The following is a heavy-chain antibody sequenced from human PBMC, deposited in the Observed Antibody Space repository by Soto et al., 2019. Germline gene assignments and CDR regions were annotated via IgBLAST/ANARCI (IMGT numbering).Heavy chain of an antibody. J-gene: IGHJ4*02. V-gene: IGHV3-48*01. Sequence: PGGSLRLSCAASGFTFSSYSMNWVRQAPGKGLEWVSYISSSSSTIYYADSVKGRFTISRDNAKNSLYLQMNSLRAEDTAVYYCSRDFMHLDDYWGQGTLVTVSS. CDR3: SRDFMHLDDY. CDR1: GFTFSSYS. CDR2: ISSSSSTI.